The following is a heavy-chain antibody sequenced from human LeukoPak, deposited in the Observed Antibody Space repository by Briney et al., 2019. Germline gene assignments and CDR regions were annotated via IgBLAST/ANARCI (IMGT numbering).Heavy chain of an antibody. J-gene: IGHJ4*02. CDR1: GYTFTSYA. CDR2: INAGNGNT. D-gene: IGHD3-3*01. Sequence: ASVKVSCTASGYTFTSYAMHWVRQAPGQRLEWMGWINAGNGNTKYSQKFQGRVTINRDTSASTAYMELSSLRSEDTAVYYCARGSDVLRFLEWLLSIDYWGQGTLVTVSS. V-gene: IGHV1-3*01. CDR3: ARGSDVLRFLEWLLSIDY.